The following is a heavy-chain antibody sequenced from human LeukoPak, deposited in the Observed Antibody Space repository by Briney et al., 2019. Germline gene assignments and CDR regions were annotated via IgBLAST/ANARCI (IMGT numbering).Heavy chain of an antibody. V-gene: IGHV4-39*01. CDR2: IYYSGSS. CDR3: TRLEGDFSPAY. J-gene: IGHJ4*02. D-gene: IGHD2/OR15-2a*01. CDR1: GGSISSSSYF. Sequence: SETLSLTCTVSGGSISSSSYFWGWIRQPPEKGLEWIGSIYYSGSSYYNPSLKSRVTISVDTSKNQFSLRLNSATAADTAVYYCTRLEGDFSPAYWSQGTVLTVSS.